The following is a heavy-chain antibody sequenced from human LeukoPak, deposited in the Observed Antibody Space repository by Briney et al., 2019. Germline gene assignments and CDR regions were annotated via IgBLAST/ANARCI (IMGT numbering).Heavy chain of an antibody. V-gene: IGHV4-39*07. CDR2: VYYSGST. Sequence: SETLSLTCTVSGGSISSSTYYWGWIRQPPGKGLEWIGSVYYSGSTFYNPSLKSRVTTSVDTSKNQFSLKLSSVTAADTAVYYCAREGGEYYGDYSYFEDWGQGTLVTVSS. J-gene: IGHJ1*01. CDR3: AREGGEYYGDYSYFED. D-gene: IGHD4-17*01. CDR1: GGSISSSTYY.